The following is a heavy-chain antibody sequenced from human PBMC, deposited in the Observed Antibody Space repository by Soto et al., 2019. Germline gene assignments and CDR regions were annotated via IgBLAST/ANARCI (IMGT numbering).Heavy chain of an antibody. CDR2: INSDGSST. CDR3: ARVPRRTVTTVGAFDS. CDR1: GFTFSSYW. J-gene: IGHJ3*02. Sequence: EVQLVESGGGLVQPGGSLRLSCAASGFTFSSYWMHWVRQAPGKGLVWVSRINSDGSSTSYADSVKGRFTISRDDDKNTLYLQMNSLRAEDKAVYCCARVPRRTVTTVGAFDSWGQGTMVSVSS. D-gene: IGHD4-17*01. V-gene: IGHV3-74*01.